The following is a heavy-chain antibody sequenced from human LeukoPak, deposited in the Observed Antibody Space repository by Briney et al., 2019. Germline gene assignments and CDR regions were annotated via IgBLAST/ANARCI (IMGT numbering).Heavy chain of an antibody. J-gene: IGHJ4*02. CDR1: GFPFSSYA. V-gene: IGHV3-64*04. Sequence: PGGSLRLSCSASGFPFSSYAMHWVRQAPGKGLEYVSAISDSGGSTYYADSVKGRFTISRDNSKNTLYLQMNSLRTEDTAMYYCASRKDTPHLPDYWGQGTLVTVSS. CDR3: ASRKDTPHLPDY. D-gene: IGHD5-18*01. CDR2: ISDSGGST.